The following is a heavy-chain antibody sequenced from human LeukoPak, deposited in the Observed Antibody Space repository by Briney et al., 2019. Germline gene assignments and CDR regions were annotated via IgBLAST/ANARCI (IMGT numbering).Heavy chain of an antibody. CDR3: ANEYSKGDI. V-gene: IGHV3-23*01. Sequence: GGSLRLSCAASGFIFPNYVMSWARQAPGKGLEWVSAISGSGGNTYYADSVKGRFTISRDNSKNTLYLQMNSLRAEDAAVYYCANEYSKGDIWGQGTMVTVSS. D-gene: IGHD4-11*01. CDR2: ISGSGGNT. CDR1: GFIFPNYV. J-gene: IGHJ3*02.